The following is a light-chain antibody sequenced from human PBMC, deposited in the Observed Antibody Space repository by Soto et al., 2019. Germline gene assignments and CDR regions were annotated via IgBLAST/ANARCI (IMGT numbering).Light chain of an antibody. CDR1: QSISSY. J-gene: IGKJ5*01. Sequence: DIQMTQSPSSLSASVGYRVTITCRASQSISSYLNWYQQKPGKAPKVLIYAASNLQSGVPSRFSGSGSGTDFTLTISSLQPEDFATYSCQQSYTTPYTFGQGTRLEIK. CDR3: QQSYTTPYT. V-gene: IGKV1-39*01. CDR2: AAS.